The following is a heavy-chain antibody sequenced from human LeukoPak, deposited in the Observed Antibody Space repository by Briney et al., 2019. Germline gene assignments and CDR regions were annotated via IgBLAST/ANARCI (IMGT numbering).Heavy chain of an antibody. J-gene: IGHJ6*01. Sequence: GGSLRLSCAASGFIFSTYDMSWVRQAPGKGLEWVSSIDTSSSYIYYADSLRGRFAISRDNAKNSLYLQMNSLRADDTALYYCARFQSSGGGCRTAYFSTDVWGQGTTVSLSA. V-gene: IGHV3-21*01. D-gene: IGHD2-15*01. CDR2: IDTSSSYI. CDR1: GFIFSTYD. CDR3: ARFQSSGGGCRTAYFSTDV.